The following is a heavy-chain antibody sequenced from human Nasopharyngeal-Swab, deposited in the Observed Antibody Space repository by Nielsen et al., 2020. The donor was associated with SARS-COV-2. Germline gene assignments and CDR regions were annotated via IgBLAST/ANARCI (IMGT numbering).Heavy chain of an antibody. V-gene: IGHV3-11*04. CDR1: GFTFSDYY. Sequence: GESLKISCAASGFTFSDYYMNWVRQAPGKGLEWLSYISSGGSTIYYADSVKGRYTISRDNAKNSMFLQMNGLRVEDTAIYYCARGPDYWGQGALVTVSS. J-gene: IGHJ4*02. CDR3: ARGPDY. CDR2: ISSGGSTI.